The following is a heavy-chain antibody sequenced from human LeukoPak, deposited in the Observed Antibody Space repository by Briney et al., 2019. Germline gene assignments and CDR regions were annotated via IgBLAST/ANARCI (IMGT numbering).Heavy chain of an antibody. CDR1: GFTFSSYA. Sequence: GGSLRLSCAASGFTFSSYAMSWVRQAPGKGLEWVSAISGSGGSTYYADSVKGRFTISRDNSKNTLYLQMNSLRAEDTAVYYCARGRGLGEFAVASFDSWGQGTLVTVSS. CDR2: ISGSGGST. J-gene: IGHJ4*02. CDR3: ARGRGLGEFAVASFDS. V-gene: IGHV3-23*01. D-gene: IGHD6-19*01.